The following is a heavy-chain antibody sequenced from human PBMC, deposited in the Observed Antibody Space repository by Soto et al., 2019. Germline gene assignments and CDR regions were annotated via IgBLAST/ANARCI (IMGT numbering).Heavy chain of an antibody. V-gene: IGHV3-30*18. CDR1: GITISSYG. J-gene: IGHJ6*02. CDR2: ISYDGSNK. Sequence: GGSLRLSCAGSGITISSYGMNWVRQAPGKGLEWVAGISYDGSNKYHADPVKGRFTISRDNSKNTLFLQMNSLRPEDTAVYYCAKPSSSGYYPPYTLDVWGQGTTVTVS. CDR3: AKPSSSGYYPPYTLDV. D-gene: IGHD3-22*01.